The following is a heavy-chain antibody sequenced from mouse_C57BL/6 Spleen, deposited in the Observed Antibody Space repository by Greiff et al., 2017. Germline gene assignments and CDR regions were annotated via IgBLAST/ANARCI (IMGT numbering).Heavy chain of an antibody. CDR2: IYPGDGDT. J-gene: IGHJ3*01. Sequence: VQLQQSGPELVKPGASVKISCKASGYAFSSSWMNWVKQRPGKGLEWIGRIYPGDGDTNYNGKFKGKATLTADKSSSTAYMQLSSLTSEDSAVYFCATLTGFPFAYWGQGTLVTVSA. D-gene: IGHD4-1*01. CDR3: ATLTGFPFAY. CDR1: GYAFSSSW. V-gene: IGHV1-82*01.